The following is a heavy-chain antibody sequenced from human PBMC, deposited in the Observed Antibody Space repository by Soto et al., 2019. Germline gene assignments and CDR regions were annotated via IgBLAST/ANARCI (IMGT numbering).Heavy chain of an antibody. CDR3: ARMMMRIAVPGNPPDY. J-gene: IGHJ4*02. D-gene: IGHD6-19*01. Sequence: GASVKVSCKASGYTFTGYYMHWVRQAPGQGLEWMGWINPKSGATNYAQNFQGRVTMTRDTSISTAYMELSRLRAEDTAVYYCARMMMRIAVPGNPPDYWGQGTLVTVSS. CDR2: INPKSGAT. V-gene: IGHV1-2*02. CDR1: GYTFTGYY.